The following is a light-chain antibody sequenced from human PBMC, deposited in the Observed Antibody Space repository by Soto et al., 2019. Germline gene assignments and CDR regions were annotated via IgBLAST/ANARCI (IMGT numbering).Light chain of an antibody. CDR1: QTISND. J-gene: IGKJ4*01. Sequence: EVVMTQSPATVSVSPGEGVTLSCRASQTISNDLAWYQQKPGQAPRLLIYGASTGATGVPARFSGGGSGTEFTLTISSLQSEDFAVYYCQQNNKWPPVTFGGGTKVEIK. V-gene: IGKV3-15*01. CDR3: QQNNKWPPVT. CDR2: GAS.